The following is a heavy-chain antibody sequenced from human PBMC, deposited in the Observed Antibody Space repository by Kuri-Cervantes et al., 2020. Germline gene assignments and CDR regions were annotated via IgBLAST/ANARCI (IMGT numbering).Heavy chain of an antibody. J-gene: IGHJ4*02. D-gene: IGHD2-2*01. CDR1: GFTFSNSA. CDR3: ARDLGIVVVPAASA. CDR2: INSDGSST. V-gene: IGHV3-74*01. Sequence: GESLKISCAASGFTFSNSAMSWVRQAPGKGLVWVSRINSDGSSTSYADSVRGRFTISRDNAKNTLYLQMNSLRAEDTAVYYCARDLGIVVVPAASAWGQGTLVTVSS.